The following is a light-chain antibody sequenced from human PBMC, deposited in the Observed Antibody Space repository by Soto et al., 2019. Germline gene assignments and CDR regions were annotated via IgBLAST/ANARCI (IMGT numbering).Light chain of an antibody. CDR2: EVS. Sequence: SALTQPASVSGSPGLALTISCRGSSSDVGAHNFVSWYQHQPGKAPKPLIYEVSNRPSGVSNRFSGSKSGNTSSLTISGLQAEDEADYYCNSYTSSNTYVFGNGTKGTVL. CDR1: SSDVGAHNF. CDR3: NSYTSSNTYV. V-gene: IGLV2-14*01. J-gene: IGLJ1*01.